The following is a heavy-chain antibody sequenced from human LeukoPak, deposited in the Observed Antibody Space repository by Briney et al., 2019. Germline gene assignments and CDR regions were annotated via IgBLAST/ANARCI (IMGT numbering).Heavy chain of an antibody. CDR3: ARHGLRRGWSFDY. CDR1: GYSFTSYW. CDR2: IYPGDSDT. J-gene: IGHJ4*02. V-gene: IGHV5-51*01. D-gene: IGHD6-19*01. Sequence: GESLKISCKGSGYSFTSYWIGWVRQMPGKGLEWMGIIYPGDSDTRYSPSFQGQVTISADKSISTAYLQWSSLRASDTAMYYCARHGLRRGWSFDYWGQGTLVTVSS.